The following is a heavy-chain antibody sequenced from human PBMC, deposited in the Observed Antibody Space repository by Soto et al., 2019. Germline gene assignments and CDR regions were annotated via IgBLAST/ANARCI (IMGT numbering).Heavy chain of an antibody. V-gene: IGHV3-33*01. CDR1: GFTFSSYG. J-gene: IGHJ6*02. CDR2: IWYFGTNE. D-gene: IGHD2-2*01. Sequence: QVQLVESGGGVVQPGRSLRLSCIASGFTFSSYGMQWVRQAPGKGLEWVGDIWYFGTNENYADSVKGRFTISRDNSKNTLFLQMNSLRAEDTAVYYCARGNQYAGMDVWGQGT. CDR3: ARGNQYAGMDV.